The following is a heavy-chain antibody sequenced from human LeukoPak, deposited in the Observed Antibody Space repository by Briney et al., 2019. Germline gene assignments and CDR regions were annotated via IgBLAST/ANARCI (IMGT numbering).Heavy chain of an antibody. CDR2: IGGDGTT. V-gene: IGHV3-23*01. CDR3: AKGPYGLGIYYGMDV. J-gene: IGHJ6*02. D-gene: IGHD3-10*01. CDR1: GFTFSNCG. Sequence: GGSLRRSCATSGFTFSNCGMSWVRQAPGKGLQWLSVIGGDGTTYYADSVKGRFTVSGDNSENTLYLQMNSLRAEDTAVYYCAKGPYGLGIYYGMDVWGQGTTVTV.